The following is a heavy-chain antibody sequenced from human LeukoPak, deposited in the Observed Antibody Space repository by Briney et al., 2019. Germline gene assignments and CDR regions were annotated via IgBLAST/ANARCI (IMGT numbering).Heavy chain of an antibody. CDR3: TTGGGPVTTSEEYFKH. J-gene: IGHJ1*01. CDR2: ICWNGGSS. CDR1: GFTFGDYA. V-gene: IGHV3-43D*03. Sequence: PGGSLRLSCAASGFTFGDYAIHWVRQAPGKGLEWVCLICWNGGSSNYADSVKGRFTISRDNSKNSVYLQMNSLTAEDTALYYCTTGGGPVTTSEEYFKHWGQGTPVTVSS. D-gene: IGHD4-17*01.